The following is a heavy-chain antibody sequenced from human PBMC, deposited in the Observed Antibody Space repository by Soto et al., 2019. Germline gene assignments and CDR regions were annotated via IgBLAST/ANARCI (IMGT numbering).Heavy chain of an antibody. CDR1: GFSLSTSGVS. CDR2: IYWDDDK. V-gene: IGHV2-5*02. J-gene: IGHJ3*02. D-gene: IGHD2-15*01. CDR3: AHRGGVVVTATGDAFDI. Sequence: QITLKESGPTLVKPTQTLTLTCTFSGFSLSTSGVSVGWIRQPPGKALEWLALIYWDDDKRYSPSLKSRLTLTKDTSKNKVVVTMTNMDPVDSATYYCAHRGGVVVTATGDAFDIWGQGTMVTVSS.